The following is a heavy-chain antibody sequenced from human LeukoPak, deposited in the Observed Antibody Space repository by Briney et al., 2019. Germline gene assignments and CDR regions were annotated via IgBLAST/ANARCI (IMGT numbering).Heavy chain of an antibody. CDR3: ARGRFGELSVATFDI. CDR1: GFNLSSYS. J-gene: IGHJ3*02. Sequence: PWGSLRLSCAASGFNLSSYSMHWVRQAPGKGLEYVSAISSYGGSTYYANSVKHRFTISRDNSKNTVHLQMGSLRTEDMAVYYCARGRFGELSVATFDIWGQGTIVSVSP. D-gene: IGHD3-10*01. V-gene: IGHV3-64*01. CDR2: ISSYGGST.